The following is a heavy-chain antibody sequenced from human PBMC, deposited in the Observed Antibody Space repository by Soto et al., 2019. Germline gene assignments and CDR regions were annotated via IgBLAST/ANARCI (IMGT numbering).Heavy chain of an antibody. CDR1: GGSMRSDNYF. J-gene: IGHJ5*02. Sequence: PSETLSLTCTVSGGSMRSDNYFWSWIRQPPGKGLEWIGYIYYSGSTYYNPSLKSRVTISVDTSKNQFSLKLSSVTAADTAVYYCARHHAAAGTLPWGQGTLVTVSS. V-gene: IGHV4-30-4*01. CDR3: ARHHAAAGTLP. CDR2: IYYSGST. D-gene: IGHD6-13*01.